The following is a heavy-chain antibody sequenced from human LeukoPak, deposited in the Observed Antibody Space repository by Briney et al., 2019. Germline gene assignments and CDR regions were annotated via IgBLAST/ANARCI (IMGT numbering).Heavy chain of an antibody. J-gene: IGHJ4*02. V-gene: IGHV3-23*01. CDR3: AKGGSYAPLDY. CDR2: ISTSGGAT. D-gene: IGHD1-26*01. Sequence: GGSLRLSCAASGFTFTDSAMTWVRQAPGKGLEWVSAISTSGGATIYTDSVKDRFTISRDNSKNTLYLQMNSLRAEDTAIYYCAKGGSYAPLDYWGQGTLVTVSS. CDR1: GFTFTDSA.